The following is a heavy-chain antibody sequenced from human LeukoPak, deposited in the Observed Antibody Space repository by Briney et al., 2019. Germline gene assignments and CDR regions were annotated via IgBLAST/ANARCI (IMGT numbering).Heavy chain of an antibody. J-gene: IGHJ3*02. CDR1: GGSISSGSYY. CDR2: LYTSVST. V-gene: IGHV4-61*02. CDR3: ARVSGIAVAGVAFDI. Sequence: PSQTLSLTCTVFGGSISSGSYYWSWIRQPTGKGLEWIGRLYTSVSTNYNPSLKSRLTISVDTSKNQFSLKLNSVTAADTDVYYCARVSGIAVAGVAFDIWGQGTMVTVSS. D-gene: IGHD6-19*01.